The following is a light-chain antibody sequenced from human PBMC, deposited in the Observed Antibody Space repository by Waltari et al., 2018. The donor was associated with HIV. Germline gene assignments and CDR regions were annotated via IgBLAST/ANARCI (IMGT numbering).Light chain of an antibody. CDR2: QDS. CDR1: NLGVKY. V-gene: IGLV3-1*01. J-gene: IGLJ2*01. Sequence: SYEVTQPPSVSVSPGQTASITCSGNNLGVKYSCWYQHRPGQSLVLVIYQDSKRPSAIPERFSGSNSGNTATLTISGTQAMDEADYYCQAWDSSTVVFGGGTKLTVL. CDR3: QAWDSSTVV.